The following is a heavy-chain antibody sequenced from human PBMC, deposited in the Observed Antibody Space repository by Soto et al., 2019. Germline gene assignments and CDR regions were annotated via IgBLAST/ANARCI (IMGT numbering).Heavy chain of an antibody. D-gene: IGHD7-27*01. CDR1: GASISSSDW. CDR3: ARDFKAPNAAGDFDY. Sequence: QVQLQESGPGLVMPSGTLSLTCAVSGASISSSDWWNWVRQPPGKALEWIGEIYHGGTTIYNPSLNSRVRISIDEYKNHFSLKRTSVTAAYAAVYYCARDFKAPNAAGDFDYWGQGILVTVSS. V-gene: IGHV4-4*02. J-gene: IGHJ4*02. CDR2: IYHGGTT.